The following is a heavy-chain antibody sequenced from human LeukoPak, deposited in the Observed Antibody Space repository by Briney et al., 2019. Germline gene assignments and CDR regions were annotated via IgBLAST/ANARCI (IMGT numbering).Heavy chain of an antibody. D-gene: IGHD5-24*01. V-gene: IGHV4-34*01. CDR1: GGSFSGYY. Sequence: PSETQSLTCAVYGGSFSGYYWSWIRQPPGKGLEWIGEINHSGSTNYNPSLKSRVTISVDTSKNQFSLKLSSVTAADTAVYYCARGNVEMATIGHPSFEYYFDYWGQGTLVTVSS. J-gene: IGHJ4*02. CDR3: ARGNVEMATIGHPSFEYYFDY. CDR2: INHSGST.